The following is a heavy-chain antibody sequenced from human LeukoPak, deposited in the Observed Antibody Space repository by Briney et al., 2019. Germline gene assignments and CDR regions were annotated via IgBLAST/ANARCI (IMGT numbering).Heavy chain of an antibody. V-gene: IGHV4-34*01. CDR2: INHSGST. Sequence: SETLSLTCAVYGGSFSGYYWSWIRQPPGKGLEWIGEINHSGSTNYNPSLKSRVTISVDTSKNQFSLKLSSVTAADTAVYYCARGRPMYYYGSGSYHYYYYYLDVWGKGTTVTISS. J-gene: IGHJ6*03. CDR1: GGSFSGYY. D-gene: IGHD3-10*01. CDR3: ARGRPMYYYGSGSYHYYYYYLDV.